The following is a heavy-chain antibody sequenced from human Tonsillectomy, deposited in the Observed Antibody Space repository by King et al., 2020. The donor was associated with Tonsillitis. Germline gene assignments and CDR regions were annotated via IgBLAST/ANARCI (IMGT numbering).Heavy chain of an antibody. J-gene: IGHJ4*02. D-gene: IGHD3-22*01. CDR3: AGNVPGYYDSSGYYYYFDY. V-gene: IGHV1-69*09. CDR2: IIPMSNIT. CDR1: GGTFSSYG. Sequence: QLVQSGAEVKKPGSSVKVSCKASGGTFSSYGISWVRQAPGQGLEWMGRIIPMSNITNYAQKFQGRVTITADKSTSTAYMELSSLRSEDTAVYYCAGNVPGYYDSSGYYYYFDYWGQGTLVTVSS.